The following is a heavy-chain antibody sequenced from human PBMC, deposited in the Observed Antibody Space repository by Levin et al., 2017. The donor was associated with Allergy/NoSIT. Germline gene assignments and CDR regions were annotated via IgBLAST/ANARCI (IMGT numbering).Heavy chain of an antibody. J-gene: IGHJ4*02. CDR2: INPNTGGT. D-gene: IGHD3-22*01. CDR3: ARASADSYDRPTRAYFDH. Sequence: ASVKVSCKTSGYTFTGYYIHWVRQAPGQGLEWMGRINPNTGGTNSAQKFQGRVTMTRDTSISTAYMDLNSLRSDDTAVYYCARASADSYDRPTRAYFDHWGQGPLVTVSS. V-gene: IGHV1-2*06. CDR1: GYTFTGYY.